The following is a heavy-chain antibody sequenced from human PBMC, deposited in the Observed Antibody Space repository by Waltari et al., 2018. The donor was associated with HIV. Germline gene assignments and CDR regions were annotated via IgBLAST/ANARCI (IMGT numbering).Heavy chain of an antibody. Sequence: EMQLLESGGGLVRLGRSRRLSSTRHELNFDTFDMYWVRQGPGKGLEWVSGISWNSDIIGYADSVKGRFTISRDNAKNSLYLQMNSLGAEDTALYYCAKDAASIHYYGMDVWGQGTTVTVS. CDR2: ISWNSDII. J-gene: IGHJ6*02. CDR3: AKDAASIHYYGMDV. D-gene: IGHD2-2*01. CDR1: ELNFDTFD. V-gene: IGHV3-9*01.